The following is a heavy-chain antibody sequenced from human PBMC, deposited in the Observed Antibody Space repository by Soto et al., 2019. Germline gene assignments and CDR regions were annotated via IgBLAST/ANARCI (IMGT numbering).Heavy chain of an antibody. D-gene: IGHD3-10*01. J-gene: IGHJ4*02. CDR1: GFSFSSYW. Sequence: GGSLRLSCAASGFSFSSYWMRWVRQAPGKGLEWVARIKQDGSEKYYVESVKGRFTVSRDNAKNSMYLQMNSLRAEDTAVYYCARDRGGDFFDYWGQGTLVTVSS. CDR3: ARDRGGDFFDY. V-gene: IGHV3-7*01. CDR2: IKQDGSEK.